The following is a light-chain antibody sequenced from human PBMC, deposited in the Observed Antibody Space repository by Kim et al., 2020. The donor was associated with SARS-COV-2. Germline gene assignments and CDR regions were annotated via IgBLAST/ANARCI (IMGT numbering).Light chain of an antibody. CDR3: GADHGSGSNFPRV. CDR2: VGTGGIVG. CDR1: SGYSNYK. J-gene: IGLJ2*01. V-gene: IGLV9-49*01. Sequence: CTLGSGYSNYKVDWYQQRPGKGPRFVMRVGTGGIVGSKGDGIPDRFSVLGSGLNRYLTIKNIQEEDESDYHCGADHGSGSNFPRVFGGGTQLTVL.